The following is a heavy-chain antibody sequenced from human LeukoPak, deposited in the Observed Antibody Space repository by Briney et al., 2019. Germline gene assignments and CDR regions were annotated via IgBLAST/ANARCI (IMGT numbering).Heavy chain of an antibody. V-gene: IGHV3-30*02. CDR3: AKDGTGWPHKFIDY. Sequence: PGGSLRLSCAVSGFTFSSYGMHWVRQAPGKGLEWVAFIRYDGSNKYYADFVKGRFTISRDNSKNTLYLQMNSLRAEDTAVYYCAKDGTGWPHKFIDYWGQGTLVTVSS. CDR1: GFTFSSYG. J-gene: IGHJ4*02. CDR2: IRYDGSNK. D-gene: IGHD6-19*01.